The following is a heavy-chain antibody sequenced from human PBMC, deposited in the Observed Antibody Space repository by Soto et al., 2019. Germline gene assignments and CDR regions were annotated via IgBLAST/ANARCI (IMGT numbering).Heavy chain of an antibody. CDR3: ARENGYYYYYYMDV. CDR1: GGSFSGYY. CDR2: INHSGST. J-gene: IGHJ6*03. Sequence: QVQLQQWGAGLLKPSETLSLTCAVYGGSFSGYYWSWIRQPPGKGLEWIGEINHSGSTNYNPSLKSRVTISVDTSKNQFSLKLSSVTAAATAVYYCARENGYYYYYYMDVWGKGTTVTVSS. V-gene: IGHV4-34*01.